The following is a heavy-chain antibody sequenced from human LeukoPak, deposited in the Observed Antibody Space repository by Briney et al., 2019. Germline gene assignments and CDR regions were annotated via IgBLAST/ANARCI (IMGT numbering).Heavy chain of an antibody. J-gene: IGHJ4*02. CDR3: ARHASVDGNWPRPLDY. CDR2: IYYSGST. V-gene: IGHV4-39*01. Sequence: SETLSLTCTVSGGSISSSNYYWGWIRQPPGKGLEWIGNIYYSGSTYYKPSLKTLVTISVDTSKNQFSLKLTSVTAADTAVYYCARHASVDGNWPRPLDYWGQGSLVTVSS. D-gene: IGHD6-19*01. CDR1: GGSISSSNYY.